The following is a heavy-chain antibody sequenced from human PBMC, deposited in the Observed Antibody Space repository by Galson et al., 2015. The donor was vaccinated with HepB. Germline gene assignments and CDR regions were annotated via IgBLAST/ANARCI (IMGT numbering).Heavy chain of an antibody. CDR1: GFNFRSHA. D-gene: IGHD3-22*01. CDR2: ISSNGGSA. CDR3: ARGFSNYHDTSGFSLPSFDF. J-gene: IGHJ4*02. Sequence: SLRLSCAASGFNFRSHAMHWVRQAPGKGLEFVSAISSNGGSAYHAKSVKGRFTISRDNSKKTLYLQMGSLRPEDMAVYYCARGFSNYHDTSGFSLPSFDFWGQGTLVTVSS. V-gene: IGHV3-64*01.